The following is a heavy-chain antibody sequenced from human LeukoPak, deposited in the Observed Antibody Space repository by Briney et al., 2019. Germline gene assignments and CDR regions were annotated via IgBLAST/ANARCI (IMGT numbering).Heavy chain of an antibody. Sequence: SGPTLVNPTQTLTLTCTFSGFSLSTSGVGVGWIRQPPGKALEWLALIYWNDDKRDSPSLKSRLTITKDTSKNQVVLTMTNTDPVDTATYYCARGYCSSTSCYTFDIWGQGTMVTVSS. V-gene: IGHV2-5*01. D-gene: IGHD2-2*02. CDR2: IYWNDDK. CDR1: GFSLSTSGVG. J-gene: IGHJ3*02. CDR3: ARGYCSSTSCYTFDI.